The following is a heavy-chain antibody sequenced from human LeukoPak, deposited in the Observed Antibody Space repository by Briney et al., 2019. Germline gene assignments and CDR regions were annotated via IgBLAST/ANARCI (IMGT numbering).Heavy chain of an antibody. J-gene: IGHJ4*02. CDR2: INPNSGGT. V-gene: IGHV1-2*06. CDR3: ARDRGDDTVSYFDY. D-gene: IGHD3-22*01. Sequence: ASVNVSYKASGYTITGYYLHWVRQAPGQGLEWMGRINPNSGGTNSAQKFQGRITMTRDTSLSTAYMELSGLRSDDTAVYYRARDRGDDTVSYFDYWGQGTLVTVSS. CDR1: GYTITGYY.